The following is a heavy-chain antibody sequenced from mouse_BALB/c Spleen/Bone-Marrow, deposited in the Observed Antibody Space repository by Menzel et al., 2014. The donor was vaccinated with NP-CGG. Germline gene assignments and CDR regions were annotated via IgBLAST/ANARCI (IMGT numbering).Heavy chain of an antibody. CDR2: IDPYYGGT. V-gene: IGHV1S135*01. CDR1: GYSFTGYN. J-gene: IGHJ3*01. D-gene: IGHD1-1*01. Sequence: EVKLMESGPELEKPGASVKISCKASGYSFTGYNMNWVKQSDGRSLEWIGNIDPYYGGTSYNQKFRGKATRTVDKSSSTAYMQLTRLTSEDSAVYYCARNHCGNNSLGYWGQGTLVTVSA. CDR3: ARNHCGNNSLGY.